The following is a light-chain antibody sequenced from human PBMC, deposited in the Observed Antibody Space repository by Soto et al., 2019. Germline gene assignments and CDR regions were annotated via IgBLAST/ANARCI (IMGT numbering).Light chain of an antibody. V-gene: IGKV3-15*01. CDR2: GAS. J-gene: IGKJ1*01. CDR1: QTVSRS. CDR3: QQYNSYWT. Sequence: EVVLTQSRATLSVSPGERATLSCRASQTVSRSLAWYQQKPGQAPRLLIYGASTRATGIPGRFSGSGSGTDFTLTISSLQSEDFATYYCQQYNSYWTFGQGTKVDIK.